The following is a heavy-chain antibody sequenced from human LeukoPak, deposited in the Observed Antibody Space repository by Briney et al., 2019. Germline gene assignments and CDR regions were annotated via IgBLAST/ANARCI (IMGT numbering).Heavy chain of an antibody. Sequence: PSETLSLTCTVSGGSISTYYWSWVRQPPGKGLEWIGYVYFRGTTNYNPSLKSRVTISVDTSKNQFSLKLSSVTAADTVVYYCARSPDSSGYYYYFDYWGQGTLVTVSS. J-gene: IGHJ4*02. D-gene: IGHD3-22*01. CDR2: VYFRGTT. CDR3: ARSPDSSGYYYYFDY. V-gene: IGHV4-59*08. CDR1: GGSISTYY.